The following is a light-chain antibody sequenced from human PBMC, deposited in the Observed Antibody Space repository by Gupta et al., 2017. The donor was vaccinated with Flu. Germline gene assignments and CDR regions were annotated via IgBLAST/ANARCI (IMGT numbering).Light chain of an antibody. J-gene: IGKJ2*01. Sequence: GSLSLSPGERATLSCRASQSVNNNLLTWYQQKPGQAPRLLIYGASSRATGIPDRFSGSGSGTDFTLTIRSLEPEDFAVYYCQQDCVSVYTFGQGTKLEIK. CDR1: QSVNNNL. CDR3: QQDCVSVYT. V-gene: IGKV3-20*01. CDR2: GAS.